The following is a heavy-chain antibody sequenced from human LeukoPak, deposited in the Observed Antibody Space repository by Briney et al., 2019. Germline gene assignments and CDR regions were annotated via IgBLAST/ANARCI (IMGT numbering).Heavy chain of an antibody. D-gene: IGHD2-15*01. CDR3: ASRRYCSGGSCYDDVFDI. CDR2: ISAYNGNT. CDR1: GYTFTSYS. V-gene: IGHV1-18*01. Sequence: VASVKVSCKASGYTFTSYSISWVRQAPGQGLEWMGWISAYNGNTNYAQKLQGRVTMTTDTSTSTAYMELRSLRSDDTAVYYCASRRYCSGGSCYDDVFDIWGQGTMVTVSS. J-gene: IGHJ3*02.